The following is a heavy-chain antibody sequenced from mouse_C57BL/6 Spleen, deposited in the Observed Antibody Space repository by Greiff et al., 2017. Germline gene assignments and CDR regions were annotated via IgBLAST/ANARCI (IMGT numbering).Heavy chain of an antibody. CDR1: GYSFTGYY. V-gene: IGHV1-42*01. Sequence: VQLKESGPELVKPGASVKISCKASGYSFTGYYMNWVKQSPEKSLEWIGEINPSTGGTTYNQKFKAKATLTVDKSSSTAYMQLKSLTSEDSAVYYCARATTVVALYYFDYWGQGTTLTVSS. J-gene: IGHJ2*01. CDR2: INPSTGGT. D-gene: IGHD1-1*01. CDR3: ARATTVVALYYFDY.